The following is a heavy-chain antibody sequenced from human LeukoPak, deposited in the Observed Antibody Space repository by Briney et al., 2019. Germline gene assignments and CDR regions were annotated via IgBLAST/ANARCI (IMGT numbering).Heavy chain of an antibody. CDR3: ARRQGSSGGSCYYNWFDP. Sequence: GESLKISCKGSGYSFTSYWIGWVRHMPGKGLEWMGIIYPGDSDTRYSPSFQGQVTISADKSISTAYLQWSSLKASDTAMYYCARRQGSSGGSCYYNWFDPWGQGTLVTVSS. CDR2: IYPGDSDT. V-gene: IGHV5-51*01. CDR1: GYSFTSYW. J-gene: IGHJ5*02. D-gene: IGHD2-15*01.